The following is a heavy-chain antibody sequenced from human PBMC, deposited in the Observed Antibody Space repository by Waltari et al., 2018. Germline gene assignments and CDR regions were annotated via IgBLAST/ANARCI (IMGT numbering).Heavy chain of an antibody. V-gene: IGHV3-30*02. CDR2: IRYDGNSI. CDR1: AFTLARSG. CDR3: AKDPHDFGDYVRWFDP. D-gene: IGHD4-17*01. J-gene: IGHJ5*02. Sequence: QVQLVESGGGVVHPGGSLRLSCVGCAFTLARSGMHWVRQAPGKGLEWVAFIRYDGNSIYYTDSVKGRFTISRDNSKNTLYLQMNSLRAEDTAIYYCAKDPHDFGDYVRWFDPRGQGTLVTVSS.